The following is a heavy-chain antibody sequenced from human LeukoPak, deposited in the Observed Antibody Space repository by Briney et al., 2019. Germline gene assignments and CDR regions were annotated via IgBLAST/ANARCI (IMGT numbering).Heavy chain of an antibody. Sequence: GGSLRLSCVASGFTFSNYYMSWGRQAPGKGLEWVADTTSSGSRIHYADSVKGRFTISRDNAKNSLYLQMNSLRAEDTAEYYCAKASAQCCGKVLNGSLFDPWGQGTLVTVSS. CDR1: GFTFSNYY. V-gene: IGHV3-11*01. CDR2: TTSSGSRI. CDR3: AKASAQCCGKVLNGSLFDP. J-gene: IGHJ5*01. D-gene: IGHD3-10*01.